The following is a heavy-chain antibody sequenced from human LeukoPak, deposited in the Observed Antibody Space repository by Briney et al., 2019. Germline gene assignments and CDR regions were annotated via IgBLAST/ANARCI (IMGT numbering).Heavy chain of an antibody. CDR3: ARHLSGITGYTYGRGIGY. V-gene: IGHV3-48*03. J-gene: IGHJ4*02. CDR1: GFTFRSYE. CDR2: LSSSGSAF. D-gene: IGHD5-18*01. Sequence: GGSLTLSCEDSGFTFRSYEMNWVRQAPGKGLEWIAYLSSSGSAFSYADSVKGRFTISRDNAKTSLYLQMNSLRAEDTAVYYCARHLSGITGYTYGRGIGYWGQGTLVTVSS.